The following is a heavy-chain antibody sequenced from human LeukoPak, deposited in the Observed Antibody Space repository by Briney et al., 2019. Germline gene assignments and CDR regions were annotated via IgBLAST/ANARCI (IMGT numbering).Heavy chain of an antibody. CDR3: ARGPDYYDSSGYPFDY. J-gene: IGHJ4*02. CDR1: GGSISPYY. CDR2: IYYSGST. D-gene: IGHD3-22*01. Sequence: SETLSLTCSVSGGSISPYYWSWIRQPPGKGLEWIGYIYYSGSTNYNPSLKSRVTISVDTSKNQFSLKLSSVTAADTAVYYCARGPDYYDSSGYPFDYWGQGTLVTVSS. V-gene: IGHV4-59*01.